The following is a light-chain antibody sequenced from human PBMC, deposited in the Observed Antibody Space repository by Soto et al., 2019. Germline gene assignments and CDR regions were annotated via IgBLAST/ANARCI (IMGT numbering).Light chain of an antibody. Sequence: QSVRTQPASVSGSPGQSITISCTGTSSDVGSYNLVSWYQQHPGKAPKLMIYEGSKRPSGVSNRFSGSKSGNTASLTISGLQAEDEADYYCCSYAGSSTYVFGTGTKVTVL. CDR3: CSYAGSSTYV. J-gene: IGLJ1*01. CDR1: SSDVGSYNL. V-gene: IGLV2-23*01. CDR2: EGS.